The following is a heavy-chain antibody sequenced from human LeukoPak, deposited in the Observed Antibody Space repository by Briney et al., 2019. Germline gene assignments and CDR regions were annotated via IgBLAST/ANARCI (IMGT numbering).Heavy chain of an antibody. CDR2: ISNSSSYI. D-gene: IGHD4-17*01. J-gene: IGHJ3*02. CDR1: GFTFSSYS. Sequence: KTGGSLRLSCAASGFTFSSYSMNWVRQAPGKGLEWVSSISNSSSYIYYADSVKGRFTISRDNAKNSLYLQMNSLRAEDTAVYYCARDSDYGDYWHDAFDIWGQGTMVTVSS. V-gene: IGHV3-21*01. CDR3: ARDSDYGDYWHDAFDI.